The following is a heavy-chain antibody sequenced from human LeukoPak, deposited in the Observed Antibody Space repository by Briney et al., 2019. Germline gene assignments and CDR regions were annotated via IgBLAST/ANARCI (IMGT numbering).Heavy chain of an antibody. CDR3: ARGWRGPSDAFDI. J-gene: IGHJ3*02. Sequence: GGSLRLSCAASGFTFSTYAMNWVRQAPGKGLEWVSGISGSGSNTYYADSVKGRFTISRDNSKNTLYLQMNSLRAEDTAVYYCARGWRGPSDAFDIWGQGTMVTVSS. V-gene: IGHV3-23*01. CDR2: ISGSGSNT. CDR1: GFTFSTYA. D-gene: IGHD3-3*01.